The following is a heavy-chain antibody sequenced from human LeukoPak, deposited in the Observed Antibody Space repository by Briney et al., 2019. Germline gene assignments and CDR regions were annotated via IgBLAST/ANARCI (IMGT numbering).Heavy chain of an antibody. J-gene: IGHJ3*02. CDR1: GFTFSSYA. D-gene: IGHD4-23*01. CDR3: AKHDYGGNWADAFDI. Sequence: GGSLRLSCAASGFTFSSYAMSWVRQAPGKGLEWVSAISGSGGSTYCADSVKGRFTISRDNSKNTLYLQMNSLRAEDTAVYYCAKHDYGGNWADAFDIWGQGTMVTVSS. CDR2: ISGSGGST. V-gene: IGHV3-23*01.